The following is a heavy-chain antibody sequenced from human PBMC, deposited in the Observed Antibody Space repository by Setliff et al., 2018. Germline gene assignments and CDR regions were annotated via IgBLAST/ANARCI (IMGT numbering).Heavy chain of an antibody. Sequence: ASVKVSCQASGGPFSNYGVSWVRQAPGQGLEWMGGTIPPFGTTDYAQKFHGRVTIITDESTSTAYMELSSLTSDDTAVYYCAREGVDTRSSTDYRYYMDVWGKGTTVTVSS. V-gene: IGHV1-69*05. CDR2: TIPPFGTT. D-gene: IGHD5-18*01. CDR1: GGPFSNYG. CDR3: AREGVDTRSSTDYRYYMDV. J-gene: IGHJ6*03.